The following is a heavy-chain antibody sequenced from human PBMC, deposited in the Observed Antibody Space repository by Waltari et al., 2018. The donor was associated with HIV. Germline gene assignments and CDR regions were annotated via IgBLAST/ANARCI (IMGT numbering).Heavy chain of an antibody. D-gene: IGHD2-15*01. CDR3: AINGGSSNFDY. CDR1: GGSFSSGNW. Sequence: QVQLQESGPGLVKPSGTLSLTCAVSGGSFSSGNWWTWFRQPPGKGLEWIGEIYHSGTTNYNPSLKTRVTISLDKSKNQFSLKLSSVTAADTAVYYCAINGGSSNFDYWGQGTLVTVSS. CDR2: IYHSGTT. J-gene: IGHJ4*02. V-gene: IGHV4-4*02.